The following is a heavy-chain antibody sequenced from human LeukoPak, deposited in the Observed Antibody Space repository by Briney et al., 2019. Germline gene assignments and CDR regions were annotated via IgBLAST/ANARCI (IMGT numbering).Heavy chain of an antibody. J-gene: IGHJ5*02. CDR3: ARDPYVEYNWFDP. Sequence: GGSLRLSCAASGFTFSSYSMNWVRRAPGKGLEWVSSISSSSYIYYADSVKGRFTISRDNSKNTLYLQMNSLRAEDTAVYYCARDPYVEYNWFDPWGQGTLVTVSS. CDR1: GFTFSSYS. CDR2: ISSSSYI. D-gene: IGHD1-1*01. V-gene: IGHV3-21*01.